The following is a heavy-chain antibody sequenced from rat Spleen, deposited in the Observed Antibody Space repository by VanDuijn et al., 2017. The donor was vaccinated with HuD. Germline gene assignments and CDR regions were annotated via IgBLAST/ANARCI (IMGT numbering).Heavy chain of an antibody. Sequence: QVQLKESGPGLMQPSETLSLTCTVSGFSLTSNGVGWVRQPLGKGLVWMGGIWGDGSTNYNSALKSRLSISRDTSKSQVFLKMNSLQTEDTAIYFCTRPNYGGYTSHWFAYWGQGTLVTVSS. D-gene: IGHD1-11*01. CDR3: TRPNYGGYTSHWFAY. CDR2: IWGDGST. CDR1: GFSLTSNG. V-gene: IGHV2-72*01. J-gene: IGHJ3*01.